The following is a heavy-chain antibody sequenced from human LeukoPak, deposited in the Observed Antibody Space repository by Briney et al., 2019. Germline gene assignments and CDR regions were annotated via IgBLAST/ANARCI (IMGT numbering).Heavy chain of an antibody. Sequence: ASVKVSCKASGYTFTSYGISWVRQAPGQGLEWMGRINPNSGGTNYAQKFQGRVTMTRDTSISTAYMELSRLRSDDTAVYYCARDLNWSLFDYWGQGTLVTVSS. CDR2: INPNSGGT. V-gene: IGHV1-2*06. CDR1: GYTFTSYG. CDR3: ARDLNWSLFDY. J-gene: IGHJ4*02. D-gene: IGHD1-1*01.